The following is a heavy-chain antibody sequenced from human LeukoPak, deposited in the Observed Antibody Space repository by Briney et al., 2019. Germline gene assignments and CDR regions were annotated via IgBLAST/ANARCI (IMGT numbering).Heavy chain of an antibody. D-gene: IGHD2-15*01. Sequence: GGSLRLSCKPSGFTFGDYAMSWVRQAPGKGLEWVGFIRSKAFGATTDYAASVKGRFTVSRDDSESIAYLQMNSLKTEDTAVYYCTRDCSGSSCYEEMDYWGQGTLVTVSS. CDR1: GFTFGDYA. CDR3: TRDCSGSSCYEEMDY. V-gene: IGHV3-49*04. CDR2: IRSKAFGATT. J-gene: IGHJ4*02.